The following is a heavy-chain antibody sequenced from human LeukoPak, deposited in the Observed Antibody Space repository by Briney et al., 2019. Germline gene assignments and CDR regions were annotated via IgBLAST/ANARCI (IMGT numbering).Heavy chain of an antibody. CDR1: GFTFDDYA. CDR3: AKDGPYYYDSSGKDDYYMDV. J-gene: IGHJ6*03. V-gene: IGHV3-43D*03. Sequence: GGSLRLSCAASGFTFDDYAMHWVRQAPGKGLEWVSLISWDGGSTYYADSVKGRFTISRDNSKNSLYLQMNSLRAEDTALYYCAKDGPYYYDSSGKDDYYMDVWGKGTTVTVSS. CDR2: ISWDGGST. D-gene: IGHD3-22*01.